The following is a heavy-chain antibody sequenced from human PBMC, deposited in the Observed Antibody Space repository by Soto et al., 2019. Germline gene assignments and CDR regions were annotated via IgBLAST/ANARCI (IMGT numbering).Heavy chain of an antibody. CDR2: INAGSGNT. J-gene: IGHJ4*02. CDR1: GYTFTTYG. Sequence: QVQLVQSGAEVKKPGASVKVSCKASGYTFTTYGIHWVRQAPGQRLEWMGWINAGSGNTRYSQNFQGRVTITGDTSASTAYMELSSLMSEDTAFYFCARTIPTSGWIFFDYWGQGTLVTVSS. V-gene: IGHV1-3*01. CDR3: ARTIPTSGWIFFDY. D-gene: IGHD6-19*01.